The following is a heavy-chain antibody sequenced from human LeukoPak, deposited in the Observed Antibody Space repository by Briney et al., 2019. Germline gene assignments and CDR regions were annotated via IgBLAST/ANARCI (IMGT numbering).Heavy chain of an antibody. V-gene: IGHV3-23*01. CDR1: GFTFSTYG. Sequence: GGSLRPSCAASGFTFSTYGMNWVRQAPGKGLEWVSIITSGVGITYYADSVKGRFTISRDNSRNTLYLQMNSLTAEDTAVYYCAKGDYYDLDYWGQGTLVTVSS. D-gene: IGHD3-22*01. J-gene: IGHJ4*02. CDR2: ITSGVGIT. CDR3: AKGDYYDLDY.